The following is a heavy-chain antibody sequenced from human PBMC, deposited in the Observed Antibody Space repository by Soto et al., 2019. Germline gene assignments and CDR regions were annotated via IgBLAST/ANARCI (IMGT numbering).Heavy chain of an antibody. D-gene: IGHD4-4*01. J-gene: IGHJ6*02. V-gene: IGHV1-8*01. CDR3: ARGSTTVTTVYYYYGMDV. CDR2: MNPNSGNT. CDR1: GYTFTSYD. Sequence: QVQLVQSGAEVKKPGASVKVSCKASGYTFTSYDINWVRQATGQGLEWMGWMNPNSGNTGYAQKFQGRVTMTRNTSLSTAYMELSSLGSEDTAVYYCARGSTTVTTVYYYYGMDVWGQGTTVTVSS.